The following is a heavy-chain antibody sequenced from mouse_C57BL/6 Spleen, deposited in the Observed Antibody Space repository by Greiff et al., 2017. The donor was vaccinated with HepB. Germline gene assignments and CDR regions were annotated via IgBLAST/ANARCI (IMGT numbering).Heavy chain of an antibody. CDR1: GYTFTDYE. D-gene: IGHD3-2*02. CDR2: IDPETGGT. V-gene: IGHV1-15*01. Sequence: QVQLQQSGAELVRPGASVTLSCKASGYTFTDYEMHWVKQTPVHGLEWIGAIDPETGGTAYNQKFKGKAILTADKSSSTAYMELRSLTSEDSAVYYCIRRWTAQDSWFAYWGQGTLVTVSA. J-gene: IGHJ3*01. CDR3: IRRWTAQDSWFAY.